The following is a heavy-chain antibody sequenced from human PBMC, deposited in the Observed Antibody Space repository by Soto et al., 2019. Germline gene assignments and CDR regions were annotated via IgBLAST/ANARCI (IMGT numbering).Heavy chain of an antibody. CDR3: TTDSYSTIIIVRFDY. J-gene: IGHJ4*01. Sequence: GGSLRLSCAASGFTFSNAWINWVRQAPGKGLEWVGRIKSKTDGGTTDFAEPVKGRFAVSRDDSNNMVYLQMSSLKIEDTAVYYCTTDSYSTIIIVRFDYWGHGTLVTVSS. D-gene: IGHD3-22*01. CDR1: GFTFSNAW. CDR2: IKSKTDGGTT. V-gene: IGHV3-15*07.